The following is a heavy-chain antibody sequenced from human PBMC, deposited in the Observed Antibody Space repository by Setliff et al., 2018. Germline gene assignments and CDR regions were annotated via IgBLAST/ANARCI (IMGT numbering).Heavy chain of an antibody. J-gene: IGHJ4*02. V-gene: IGHV1-46*01. CDR3: ARAGLAAAGRKGVFDH. CDR2: INPGGLSS. Sequence: ASVKVSCKTSGYSFTSHYMHWVRQAPGQGLEWMGIINPGGLSSSSTQKFEGRVTMTRDTSTSTVYMELNSLTSYDTAVYYCARAGLAAAGRKGVFDHWGQGTLVTVS. CDR1: GYSFTSHY. D-gene: IGHD6-25*01.